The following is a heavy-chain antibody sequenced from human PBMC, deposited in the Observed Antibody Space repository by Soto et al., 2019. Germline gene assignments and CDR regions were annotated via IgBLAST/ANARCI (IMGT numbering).Heavy chain of an antibody. D-gene: IGHD4-17*01. CDR1: GGSISSGDYY. CDR2: IYYSGST. V-gene: IGHV4-30-4*01. CDR3: ARGWTTVTTFGY. Sequence: QVQLQESGPGLVKPSQTLSLTCTVSGGSISSGDYYWSWIRRPPGKGLEWIGYIYYSGSTYYNPSLKSRVTISVDTSKNQLSLKLSSVTAADTAVYYCARGWTTVTTFGYWGQGTLVTVSS. J-gene: IGHJ4*02.